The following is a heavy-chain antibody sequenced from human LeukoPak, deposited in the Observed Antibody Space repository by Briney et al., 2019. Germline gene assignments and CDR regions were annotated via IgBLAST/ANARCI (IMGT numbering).Heavy chain of an antibody. CDR2: INHSGST. V-gene: IGHV4-34*01. CDR1: GGSFSGYY. D-gene: IGHD5-12*01. Sequence: SETLSLTCAVYGGSFSGYYWSWIRQPPGKGLEWIGEINHSGSTNHNPSLKSRVTISVDTSKNQFSLKLSSVTAADTAVYYCARGVEWLRLEGGFDYWGQGTLVTVSS. J-gene: IGHJ4*02. CDR3: ARGVEWLRLEGGFDY.